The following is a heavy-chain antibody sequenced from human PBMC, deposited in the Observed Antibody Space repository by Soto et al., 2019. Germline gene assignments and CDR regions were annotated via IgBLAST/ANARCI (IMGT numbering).Heavy chain of an antibody. CDR2: INSDGSST. CDR3: ARGDVLRFLEWSFAY. V-gene: IGHV3-74*01. Sequence: EVQLVESGGGLVQPGGSLRLSCAASGFTFSSYWMHWVRQAPGKGLVWVSRINSDGSSTSYADSVKGRFTISRDNAKNTLYLQMNSLRAEDTAVYYCARGDVLRFLEWSFAYWGQGTLVTVPS. J-gene: IGHJ4*02. CDR1: GFTFSSYW. D-gene: IGHD3-3*01.